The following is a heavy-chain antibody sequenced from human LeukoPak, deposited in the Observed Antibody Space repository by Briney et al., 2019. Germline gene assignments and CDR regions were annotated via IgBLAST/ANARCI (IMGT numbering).Heavy chain of an antibody. CDR2: IRQDGSEK. V-gene: IGHV3-7*04. CDR3: ARGLYYFDY. D-gene: IGHD3-10*01. J-gene: IGHJ4*02. CDR1: GFTFSNAW. Sequence: GSLRLSCAASGFTFSNAWMSWVRQAPGKGLEWVANIRQDGSEKDYVDSVKGRFTISRDNAKNSLYLQMNSLRADDTAVYYCARGLYYFDYWGQGTLVTVSS.